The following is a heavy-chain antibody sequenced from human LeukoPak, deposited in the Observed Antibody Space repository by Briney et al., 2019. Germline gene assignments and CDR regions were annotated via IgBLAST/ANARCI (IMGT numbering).Heavy chain of an antibody. J-gene: IGHJ3*02. CDR2: IVVGSGNT. CDR1: GSTLTTSA. Sequence: GAPVKVSCKASGSTLTTSAVQWGRQARGQRLEWIGRIVVGSGNTDHAQKFQGRLTITRDISTSTAYMELSSLTSDDTAVYYCAAVPNANAWYWDDAFDIWGQGTMVTVSS. V-gene: IGHV1-58*01. CDR3: AAVPNANAWYWDDAFDI. D-gene: IGHD2-8*02.